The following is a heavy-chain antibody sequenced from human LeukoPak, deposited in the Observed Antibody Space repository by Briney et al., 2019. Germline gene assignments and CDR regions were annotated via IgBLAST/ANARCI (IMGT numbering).Heavy chain of an antibody. CDR3: AKVYVGSWYAYDH. V-gene: IGHV3-43*02. J-gene: IGHJ4*02. D-gene: IGHD6-13*01. CDR2: ISGDGGTT. CDR1: GSTFDDYA. Sequence: GGSLRLSCTASGSTFDDYAMHCVRQAPTKGLEWVSLISGDGGTTDYADSVTGRFTISRDNRRNSLYLHMNSLRTEDTALYFCAKVYVGSWYAYDHWGQGTVVTVSS.